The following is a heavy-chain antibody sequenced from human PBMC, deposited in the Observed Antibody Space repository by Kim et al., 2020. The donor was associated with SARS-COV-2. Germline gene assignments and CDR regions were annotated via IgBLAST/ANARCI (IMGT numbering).Heavy chain of an antibody. J-gene: IGHJ6*02. CDR3: VKDLHFYGSGRMGYYYYYYGMDV. CDR1: GFTFSNYG. CDR2: ISFDGNNE. Sequence: GGSLRLSCVASGFTFSNYGIHWVRQAPGKGLEWLAVISFDGNNEYYADSVKGRFTISRDNSKNTVYLQINSLRAEDTAVFYCVKDLHFYGSGRMGYYYYYYGMDVWGQGTTVTVSS. D-gene: IGHD3-10*01. V-gene: IGHV3-30*18.